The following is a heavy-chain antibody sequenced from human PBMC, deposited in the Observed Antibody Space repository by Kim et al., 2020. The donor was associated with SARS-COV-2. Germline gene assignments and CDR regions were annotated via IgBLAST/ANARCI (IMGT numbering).Heavy chain of an antibody. CDR3: ARDKVYSGYDFGWFDP. Sequence: GGSLRLSCVASGFTFSSYWMSWVRQAPGKGLEWVANIKQDGSEKYYVDSVKGRFTISRDNAKNSLYLQMNSLRAEDTAVYYCARDKVYSGYDFGWFDPWG. V-gene: IGHV3-7*05. D-gene: IGHD5-12*01. CDR1: GFTFSSYW. J-gene: IGHJ5*02. CDR2: IKQDGSEK.